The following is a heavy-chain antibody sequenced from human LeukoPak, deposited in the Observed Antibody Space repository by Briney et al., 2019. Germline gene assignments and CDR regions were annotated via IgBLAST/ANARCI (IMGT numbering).Heavy chain of an antibody. CDR1: GFTFSSYA. Sequence: HAGGSPRLSCAASGFTFSSYAMSWVRQAPGKGLEWVSAISGSGGSTYYADSVKGRFTISRDNSKNTLYLQMNSLRAEDTAVYYCAKDSSGYLSSWFDPWGQGTLVTVSS. CDR3: AKDSSGYLSSWFDP. J-gene: IGHJ5*02. V-gene: IGHV3-23*01. CDR2: ISGSGGST. D-gene: IGHD3-22*01.